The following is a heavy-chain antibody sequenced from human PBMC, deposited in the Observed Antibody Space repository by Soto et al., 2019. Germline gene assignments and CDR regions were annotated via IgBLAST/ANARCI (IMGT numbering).Heavy chain of an antibody. J-gene: IGHJ4*02. D-gene: IGHD3-22*01. V-gene: IGHV4-61*01. CDR3: ARAPETYYYDSSGYYLDY. CDR2: IYYSGST. CDR1: GGSVSSGSYY. Sequence: PSETLSLTCTVSGGSVSSGSYYWSWIRQPPGKGLEWIGYIYYSGSTNYNPSRKSRVTISVDTSKNQFSLKLSSVTAADTAVYYCARAPETYYYDSSGYYLDYWGQGTLVTVSS.